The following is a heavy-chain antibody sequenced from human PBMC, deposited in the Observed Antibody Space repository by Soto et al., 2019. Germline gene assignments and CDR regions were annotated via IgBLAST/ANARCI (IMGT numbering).Heavy chain of an antibody. J-gene: IGHJ5*02. D-gene: IGHD3-22*01. Sequence: SETLSLTCTVSGGSISSSSYFWGWIRQPPGKRLEWIGSIYYSGTTNYNPSLKSRVTISLDTSKKQFSLKLSSVTAADTAVYYCARAYDSNGYYYLNWFDPWGQGTLVTVSS. CDR2: IYYSGTT. V-gene: IGHV4-39*07. CDR1: GGSISSSSYF. CDR3: ARAYDSNGYYYLNWFDP.